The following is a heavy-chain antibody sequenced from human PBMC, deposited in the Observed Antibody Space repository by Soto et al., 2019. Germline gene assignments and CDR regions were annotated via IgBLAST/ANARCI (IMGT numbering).Heavy chain of an antibody. CDR3: ARASDWIQLWLQDY. Sequence: GASVKVSCKASGYTFTSYAMHWVRQAPGQRLEWMGWINAGNGNAKYSQKFQGRITITRDTSASTAYMELSSLRSEDTAVYYCARASDWIQLWLQDYWGQGTLVTVYS. D-gene: IGHD5-18*01. J-gene: IGHJ4*02. CDR2: INAGNGNA. CDR1: GYTFTSYA. V-gene: IGHV1-3*01.